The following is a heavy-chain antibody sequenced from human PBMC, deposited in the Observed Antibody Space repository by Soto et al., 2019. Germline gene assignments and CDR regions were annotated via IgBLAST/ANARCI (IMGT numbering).Heavy chain of an antibody. CDR2: IYWADDM. J-gene: IGHJ3*02. V-gene: IGHV2-5*02. D-gene: IGHD6-13*01. CDR3: AHRRRAEATYIFYI. CDR1: GFSLSTSGVG. Sequence: QITLKETGPTLVKPTQTITLTCTFSGFSLSTSGVGVGWIRQPPGKALEWLAVIYWADDMRYSPSLKSRLTITKDTSRKQVVLNMTNMDPVDTATYFCAHRRRAEATYIFYIWGHVTMVTVSS.